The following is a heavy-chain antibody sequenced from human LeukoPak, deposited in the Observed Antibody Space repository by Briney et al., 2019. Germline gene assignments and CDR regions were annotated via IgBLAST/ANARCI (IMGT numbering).Heavy chain of an antibody. CDR1: GFTFSSYW. D-gene: IGHD3-22*01. J-gene: IGHJ4*02. V-gene: IGHV3-74*01. CDR3: VRGYSSGYRLDY. Sequence: PGGSLRLSCAASGFTFSSYWMHWVRQDPVKGLLWVSRINGDGSSTDYADSEKGRFTISRDNAKNTVYLQMNSLKAEDTAVYYCVRGYSSGYRLDYWGQGTLVTVSS. CDR2: INGDGSST.